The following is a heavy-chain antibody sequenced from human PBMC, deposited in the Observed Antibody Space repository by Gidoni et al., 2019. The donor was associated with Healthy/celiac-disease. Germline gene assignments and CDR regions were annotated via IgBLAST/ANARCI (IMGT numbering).Heavy chain of an antibody. CDR2: IYYSGST. CDR1: GAPISTYY. V-gene: IGHV4-59*01. J-gene: IGHJ6*04. D-gene: IGHD5-18*01. Sequence: QVQLQDSGPALVTPPETLSLTCTVSGAPISTYYCSWIRQPPGKGLEWIGYIYYSGSTKYNPSLKSRVTISVDTSKNQLAMKLSCVTAEETAVYYCAREGPVDTATYYAMDVWGKGTTVTVSS. CDR3: AREGPVDTATYYAMDV.